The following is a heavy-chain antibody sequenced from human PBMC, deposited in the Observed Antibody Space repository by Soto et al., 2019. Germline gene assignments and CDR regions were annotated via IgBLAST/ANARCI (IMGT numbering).Heavy chain of an antibody. V-gene: IGHV1-24*01. CDR3: ATWKTVTTFSYYYYGMDV. CDR2: FDPEDGET. Sequence: ASVKVSCKVSGYTLTELSMHWVRQAPGKGLEWMGGFDPEDGETIYAQKFQGRVTMTEDTSTDTAYMELSSLRSEDTAVYYCATWKTVTTFSYYYYGMDVWGQGTTVPVSS. D-gene: IGHD4-17*01. CDR1: GYTLTELS. J-gene: IGHJ6*02.